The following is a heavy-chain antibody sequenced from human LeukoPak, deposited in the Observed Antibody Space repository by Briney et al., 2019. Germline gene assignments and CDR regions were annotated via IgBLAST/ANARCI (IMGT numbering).Heavy chain of an antibody. CDR2: ISTTSNFI. Sequence: GGSLRLSCAASGFTFSSYSINWVRQAPGKGLEWVSCISTTSNFIYYADSVKGRFTISRDNAKNSLYLQMNSLTAEDTAVYYCAKGDSSWGQGTMVTVSS. D-gene: IGHD3-22*01. CDR1: GFTFSSYS. V-gene: IGHV3-21*01. CDR3: AKGDSS. J-gene: IGHJ3*01.